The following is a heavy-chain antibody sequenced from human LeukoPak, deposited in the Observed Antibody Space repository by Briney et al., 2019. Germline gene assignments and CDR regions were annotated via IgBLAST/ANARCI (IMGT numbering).Heavy chain of an antibody. CDR3: ARGRGYDILTGYSFDY. J-gene: IGHJ4*02. CDR1: GGTFSSYA. CDR2: IIPILGIA. Sequence: SVKVSCKASGGTFSSYAISWVRQAPGQGLEWMGRIIPILGIANYAQKFQGRVTITADKSTSTAYMELSGLRSEDTAVYYCARGRGYDILTGYSFDYWGQGTLVTVSS. V-gene: IGHV1-69*04. D-gene: IGHD3-9*01.